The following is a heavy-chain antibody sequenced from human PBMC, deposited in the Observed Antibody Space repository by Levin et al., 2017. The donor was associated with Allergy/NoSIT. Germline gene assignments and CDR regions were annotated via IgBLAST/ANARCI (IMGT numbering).Heavy chain of an antibody. Sequence: SGPTLVKPTQTLTLTCTFSGFSLSTSGMCVSWIRQPPGKALEWLALIDWDDDKYYGTSLKTRLTISKDTSKNQVVLTMTNMDPVDTATYYCARMARYYYGSGSHEINRNYYYGMDVWGQGTTVTVSS. CDR3: ARMARYYYGSGSHEINRNYYYGMDV. V-gene: IGHV2-70*01. J-gene: IGHJ6*02. D-gene: IGHD3-10*01. CDR1: GFSLSTSGMC. CDR2: IDWDDDK.